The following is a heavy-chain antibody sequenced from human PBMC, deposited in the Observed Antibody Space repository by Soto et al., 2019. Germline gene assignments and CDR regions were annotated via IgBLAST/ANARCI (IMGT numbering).Heavy chain of an antibody. D-gene: IGHD3-10*01. V-gene: IGHV4-39*07. J-gene: IGHJ6*02. Sequence: SETLSLTCTVSGGSISSSSYYWGWIRQPPGKGLEWIGSIYYSGTTYYNPSLKSRVTISVDTSKNQFSLKLSSVTAADTAVYYCARDLDYYGSGSPNYYGMDVWGQGTTVT. CDR3: ARDLDYYGSGSPNYYGMDV. CDR1: GGSISSSSYY. CDR2: IYYSGTT.